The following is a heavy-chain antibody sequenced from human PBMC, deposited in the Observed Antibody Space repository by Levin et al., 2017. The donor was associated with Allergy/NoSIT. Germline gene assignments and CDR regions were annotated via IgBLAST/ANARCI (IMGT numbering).Heavy chain of an antibody. Sequence: SETLSLTCTVSGGSISSYYWSWIRQPPGKGLEWIGYIYYSGSTNYNPSLKSRVTISVDTSKNQFSLKLSSVTAADTAVYYCARAWAAAGTLYDYWGQGTLVTVSS. V-gene: IGHV4-59*01. CDR3: ARAWAAAGTLYDY. J-gene: IGHJ4*02. CDR2: IYYSGST. D-gene: IGHD6-13*01. CDR1: GGSISSYY.